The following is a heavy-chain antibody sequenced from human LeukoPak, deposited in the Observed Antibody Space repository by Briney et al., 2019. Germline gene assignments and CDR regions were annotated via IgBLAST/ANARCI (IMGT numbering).Heavy chain of an antibody. CDR3: AKDRDSSGYYDFHY. J-gene: IGHJ4*02. Sequence: GGSLRLSCAASGFTFSSYGMHWVRQAPGKGLEWVAVIIYDGSNKYYADSVKGRFTISRDNSKNTLYLQMNSLRAEDTAVYYCAKDRDSSGYYDFHYWGQGTLVTVSS. CDR2: IIYDGSNK. CDR1: GFTFSSYG. D-gene: IGHD3-22*01. V-gene: IGHV3-30*18.